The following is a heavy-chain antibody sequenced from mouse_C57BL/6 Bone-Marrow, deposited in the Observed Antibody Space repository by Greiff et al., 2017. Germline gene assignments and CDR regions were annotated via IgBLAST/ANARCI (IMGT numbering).Heavy chain of an antibody. CDR1: GYTFTSYW. Sequence: QVQLQQPGAELVKPGASVKMSCKASGYTFTSYWITWVKQRPGQGLEWIGDIYPGSGSTNYNEKFKSKATLTADKSSSTAYMQLSSLTSEDSAVYFCARIWSFAYWGQGTLVTVSA. D-gene: IGHD1-1*02. J-gene: IGHJ3*01. CDR3: ARIWSFAY. V-gene: IGHV1-55*01. CDR2: IYPGSGST.